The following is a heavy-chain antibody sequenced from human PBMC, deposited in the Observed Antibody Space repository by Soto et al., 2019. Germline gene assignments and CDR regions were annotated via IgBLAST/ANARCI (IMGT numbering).Heavy chain of an antibody. CDR2: ISWNSGSI. CDR1: GFTFDDYA. Sequence: GGSLRLSCAASGFTFDDYAMHWVRQAPGKGLEWVSGISWNSGSIGYADSVKGRFTISRDNAKNSLYLQMNSLRAEDTALYYCAKDIEGYSYGSIDYWGQGTLVTVSS. D-gene: IGHD5-18*01. V-gene: IGHV3-9*01. J-gene: IGHJ4*02. CDR3: AKDIEGYSYGSIDY.